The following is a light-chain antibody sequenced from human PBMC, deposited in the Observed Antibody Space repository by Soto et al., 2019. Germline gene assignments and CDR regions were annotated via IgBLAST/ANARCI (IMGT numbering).Light chain of an antibody. CDR3: QQYHSYSLT. J-gene: IGKJ4*01. Sequence: DIQMTQSPSTLSASVGDRVTITCRASQCISSRLAWYQQKPGKATKLLIYKASSLEGGGPSKFSVSGSGTDFTITISSLQPDDFSTYYCQQYHSYSLTFGGGTKVYIK. V-gene: IGKV1-5*03. CDR2: KAS. CDR1: QCISSR.